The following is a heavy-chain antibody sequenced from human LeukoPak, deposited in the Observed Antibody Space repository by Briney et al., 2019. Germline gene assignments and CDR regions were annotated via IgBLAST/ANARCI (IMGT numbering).Heavy chain of an antibody. V-gene: IGHV3-33*01. CDR1: GFTFSSYG. CDR2: IWYDGSNK. D-gene: IGHD3-22*01. Sequence: GGSLRLSCAASGFTFSSYGMHWVRQAPGKGLEWVAVIWYDGSNKYYADSVKGRFTISRDNSKNTLYLQMNSLRAEDTAVYYCATSSGGITMTTGAFDIWGQGTMVTVSS. CDR3: ATSSGGITMTTGAFDI. J-gene: IGHJ3*02.